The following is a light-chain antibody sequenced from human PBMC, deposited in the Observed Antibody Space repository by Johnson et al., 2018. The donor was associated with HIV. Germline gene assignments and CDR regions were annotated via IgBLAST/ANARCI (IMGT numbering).Light chain of an antibody. CDR1: SSNIGSNY. CDR3: GTWDNGLSAYV. Sequence: QSVLTQPPSVSAAPGQKVTISCSGGSSNIGSNYVSWYQQFPGTAPKLLMYENNKRPSGIPDRFSGSKSGTSATLGITGLQTGDEADYYCGTWDNGLSAYVFGTGTKVTVL. J-gene: IGLJ1*01. CDR2: ENN. V-gene: IGLV1-51*02.